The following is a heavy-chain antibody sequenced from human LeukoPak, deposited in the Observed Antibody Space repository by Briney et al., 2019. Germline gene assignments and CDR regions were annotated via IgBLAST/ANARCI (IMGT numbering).Heavy chain of an antibody. CDR2: ISSSSSYI. CDR1: GFTFSSYS. V-gene: IGHV3-21*01. D-gene: IGHD3-10*01. CDR3: ARVGYYGSGSYIEPFDY. Sequence: GGSLRLSCAASGFTFSSYSMNWVRQAPGRGLEWVSSISSSSSYIYYADSVKGRFTNSRDNSKNTLYLQMNSLRAEDTAVYYCARVGYYGSGSYIEPFDYWGQGTLVTVSS. J-gene: IGHJ4*02.